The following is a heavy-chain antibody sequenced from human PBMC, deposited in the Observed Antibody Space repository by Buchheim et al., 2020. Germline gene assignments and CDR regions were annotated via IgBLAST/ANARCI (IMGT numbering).Heavy chain of an antibody. CDR3: ARDSGYDSSGYYWGYFDY. CDR1: GFTFSSYS. Sequence: EVQLVESGGGLVQPGGSLRLSCAASGFTFSSYSMNWVRQAPGKGLEWVSYISSSSTIYYADSVKGRFTISRDNAKNSLYLQMNSLRAEDTAVYYCARDSGYDSSGYYWGYFDYWGQGTL. J-gene: IGHJ4*02. V-gene: IGHV3-48*01. D-gene: IGHD3-22*01. CDR2: ISSSSTI.